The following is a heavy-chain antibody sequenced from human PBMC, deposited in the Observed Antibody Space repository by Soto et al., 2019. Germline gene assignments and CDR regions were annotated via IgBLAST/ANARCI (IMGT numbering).Heavy chain of an antibody. CDR2: ISAYNGNT. J-gene: IGHJ6*02. V-gene: IGHV1-18*01. Sequence: ASVKVSCKASGYTFTSYGISWVRQAPGQGLEWMGWISAYNGNTNYAQKLQGRVTMTTDTSTSKAYMELRSLRSDDTAVYYCAREVYIVWFGESTYYYYGMDVWGQGTTVTVSS. D-gene: IGHD3-10*01. CDR1: GYTFTSYG. CDR3: AREVYIVWFGESTYYYYGMDV.